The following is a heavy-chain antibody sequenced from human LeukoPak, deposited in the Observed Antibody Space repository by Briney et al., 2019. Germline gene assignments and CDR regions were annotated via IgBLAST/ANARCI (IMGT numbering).Heavy chain of an antibody. J-gene: IGHJ6*03. Sequence: GGSLRLSCAASGFTFSSYGMHWVRQAPGKGLEWVAFIRYDGSNKYYADSVKGRFTISRDNSKNTLYLQMNSLRAEDTAVYYCAREGMVRGVIRPGYMDVWGKGTTVTVSS. CDR3: AREGMVRGVIRPGYMDV. D-gene: IGHD3-10*01. V-gene: IGHV3-30*02. CDR1: GFTFSSYG. CDR2: IRYDGSNK.